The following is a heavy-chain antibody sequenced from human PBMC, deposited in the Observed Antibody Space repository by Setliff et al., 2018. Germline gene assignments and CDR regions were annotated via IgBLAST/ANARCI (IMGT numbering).Heavy chain of an antibody. D-gene: IGHD3-16*01. CDR3: AGSLGGFDY. J-gene: IGHJ4*02. V-gene: IGHV3-33*01. Sequence: GGSLRLSCVASGFTFSNYGMHWVRQAPGKGLEWVALIWNDGSSKFYGDSVKGRFTISRDNSKNTLYLQMDSLRAEDTAVYYCAGSLGGFDYWGQGTLVTVSS. CDR1: GFTFSNYG. CDR2: IWNDGSSK.